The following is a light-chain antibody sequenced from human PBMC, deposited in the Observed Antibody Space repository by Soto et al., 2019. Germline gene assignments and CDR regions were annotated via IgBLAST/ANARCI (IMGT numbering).Light chain of an antibody. J-gene: IGKJ1*01. V-gene: IGKV3-15*01. CDR2: GAS. CDR3: QHYHNWPPWT. CDR1: QSVSSN. Sequence: EIVMTQSPATLSVSPGERATLSCRASQSVSSNLAWYQQKPGQAPRLLNYGASTRATGIPARFSGSGSGTKFTLTISSLQSEDFAVYYCQHYHNWPPWTFGQGTKVEVK.